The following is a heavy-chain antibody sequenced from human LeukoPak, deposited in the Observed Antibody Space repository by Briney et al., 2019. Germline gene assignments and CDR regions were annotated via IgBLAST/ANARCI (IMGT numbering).Heavy chain of an antibody. CDR3: TVSVRGPIRGAVS. D-gene: IGHD3-10*01. CDR1: GFTFSSYG. CDR2: ISYDGSNK. Sequence: PGGSLRLSCAASGFTFSSYGMHWVRQAPGKGLEWVAVISYDGSNKYYADSVKGRFTISRDNSKNTLYLQMNSLRAEDTAVYYCTVSVRGPIRGAVSWGQGTLVTVSS. V-gene: IGHV3-30*03. J-gene: IGHJ5*02.